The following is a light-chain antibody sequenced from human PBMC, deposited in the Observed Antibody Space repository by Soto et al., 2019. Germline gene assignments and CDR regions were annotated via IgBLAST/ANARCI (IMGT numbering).Light chain of an antibody. CDR1: QSVNTF. CDR3: QQSYRAPRT. J-gene: IGKJ1*01. CDR2: AAS. Sequence: DIQMPQSPSSLSASVGDRVTITCRATQSVNTFLNWYQQKPGKAPTLLIYAASSLQSGVPSRFTGSGSGTDFTLTISSLQPEDFAAYYCQQSYRAPRTFGQGTKVEIK. V-gene: IGKV1-39*01.